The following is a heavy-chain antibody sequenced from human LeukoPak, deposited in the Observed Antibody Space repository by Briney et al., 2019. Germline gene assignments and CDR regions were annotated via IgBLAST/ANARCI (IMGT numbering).Heavy chain of an antibody. Sequence: ASVKVSCKASGYTFTGYYVHWVRQAPGQGLEWMGWINPNSGGTNYAQKFQGRVTMTRDTSISTAYMELSRLRSDDTAVYYCARDQMYGNWFDPWGQGTLVTVSS. J-gene: IGHJ5*02. CDR2: INPNSGGT. CDR1: GYTFTGYY. D-gene: IGHD2-8*01. V-gene: IGHV1-2*02. CDR3: ARDQMYGNWFDP.